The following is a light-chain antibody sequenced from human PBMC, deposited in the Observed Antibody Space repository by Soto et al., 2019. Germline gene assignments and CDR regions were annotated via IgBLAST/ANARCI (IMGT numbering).Light chain of an antibody. CDR3: SLYTSSSTFV. Sequence: QSVLTQPPSVSGSPGQSATISCTGTSSDLGRYNRVSWYQQPPGTAPKLLIYEVRNRPSGVPDRFSGSKSANTASLTISGLQAEDEADYYCSLYTSSSTFVFGTGTKVTVL. CDR1: SSDLGRYNR. V-gene: IGLV2-18*01. CDR2: EVR. J-gene: IGLJ1*01.